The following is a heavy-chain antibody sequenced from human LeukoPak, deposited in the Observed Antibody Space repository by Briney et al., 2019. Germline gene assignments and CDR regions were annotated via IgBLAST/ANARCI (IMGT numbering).Heavy chain of an antibody. V-gene: IGHV1-46*03. CDR3: ARHGSGRYYPAEGRVDY. J-gene: IGHJ4*02. Sequence: ASVKVSCKASGYTLTYYYMYWVRQAPGQGLEWMGVINPSGGSTSYPQKFQGRVTMTRDTSTSTVYMELSSLRSEDTAVYYCARHGSGRYYPAEGRVDYWGQGTQVTVSS. CDR1: GYTLTYYY. D-gene: IGHD3-10*01. CDR2: INPSGGST.